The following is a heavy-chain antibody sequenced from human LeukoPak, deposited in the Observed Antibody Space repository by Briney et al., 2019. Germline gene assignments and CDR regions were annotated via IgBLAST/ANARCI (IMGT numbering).Heavy chain of an antibody. Sequence: GGSLILSCVASGFTFSSYWMHWVRQAPGKGLEWVANIKQDGGQKSYVDSVKGRFTISRDNAKNSVFLQMNSLRAEDTAVYYCASLQVVWGQGALVTVSS. D-gene: IGHD2-15*01. CDR2: IKQDGGQK. CDR1: GFTFSSYW. V-gene: IGHV3-7*05. J-gene: IGHJ4*02. CDR3: ASLQVV.